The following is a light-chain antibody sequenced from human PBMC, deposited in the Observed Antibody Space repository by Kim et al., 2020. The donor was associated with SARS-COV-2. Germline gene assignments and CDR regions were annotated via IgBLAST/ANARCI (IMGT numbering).Light chain of an antibody. CDR3: QQYKNWTPLI. CDR2: GAS. CDR1: QSVSSN. Sequence: EIVMTQSPATLSVSPGERATLSCRASQSVSSNLAWYQQKPGQAPRLLIYGASTRATGIPARFSGSGSGTEFTLTISSLQSEDFAVYYCQQYKNWTPLIFGGGTKVDIK. V-gene: IGKV3-15*01. J-gene: IGKJ4*01.